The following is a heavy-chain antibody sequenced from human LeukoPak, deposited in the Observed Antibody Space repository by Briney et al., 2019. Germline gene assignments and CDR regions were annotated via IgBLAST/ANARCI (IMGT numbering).Heavy chain of an antibody. D-gene: IGHD3-10*01. Sequence: ASVKVSCKASGYTFSVYYMHWVRQAPGQGLECMGRINPNSGGTNYAQKFQGRVTMTRDTSISTVYMELSSLRSDDTAVYYCARESHVTREDYWGQGTLVTVSS. CDR1: GYTFSVYY. CDR3: ARESHVTREDY. J-gene: IGHJ4*02. V-gene: IGHV1-2*06. CDR2: INPNSGGT.